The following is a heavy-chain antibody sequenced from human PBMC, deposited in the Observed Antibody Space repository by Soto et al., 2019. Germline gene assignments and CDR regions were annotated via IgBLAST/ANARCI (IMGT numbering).Heavy chain of an antibody. CDR3: ARIPWRYCSSTSCYEGTHYYYYGMDV. Sequence: SETLSLTCAVSGGSISSSNWWSWVRQPPGKGLEWIGEIYHSGSTNYNPSLKSRVTISVDKSKNQFSLKVSSVTAADTSVYYCARIPWRYCSSTSCYEGTHYYYYGMDVWGQGTTVTVSS. CDR2: IYHSGST. V-gene: IGHV4-4*02. J-gene: IGHJ6*02. CDR1: GGSISSSNW. D-gene: IGHD2-2*01.